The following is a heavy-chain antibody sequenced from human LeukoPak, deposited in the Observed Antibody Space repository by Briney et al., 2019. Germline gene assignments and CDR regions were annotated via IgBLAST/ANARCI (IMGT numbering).Heavy chain of an antibody. D-gene: IGHD3-22*01. CDR3: ARVGYYESSGYYEY. Sequence: ASVKVSCKASGYTLTDYYMHWVRQAPGQGLEWMGRINPNCGGTNYAQKFQGRVTMTRDTSISTVYMELSRLRSDDTAVYYCARVGYYESSGYYEYWGQGTLVTVSS. CDR2: INPNCGGT. CDR1: GYTLTDYY. V-gene: IGHV1-2*06. J-gene: IGHJ4*02.